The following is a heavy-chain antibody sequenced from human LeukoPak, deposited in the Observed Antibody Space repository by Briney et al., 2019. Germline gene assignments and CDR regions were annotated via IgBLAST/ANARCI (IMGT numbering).Heavy chain of an antibody. V-gene: IGHV4-39*07. CDR2: IYYSGNT. CDR1: GGSIRSTTYY. Sequence: PSETLSLTCSVSGGSIRSTTYYWGWIRQPPGKGLEWIGSIYYSGNTYYSPSLMSRVTISVDTSKNQFSLILRSVTAADTAVYYCARGRIQLWSAFDPWGQGTLVTVSS. D-gene: IGHD5-18*01. CDR3: ARGRIQLWSAFDP. J-gene: IGHJ5*02.